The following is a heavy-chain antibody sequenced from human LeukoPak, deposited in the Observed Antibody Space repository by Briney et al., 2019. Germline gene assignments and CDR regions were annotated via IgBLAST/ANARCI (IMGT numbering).Heavy chain of an antibody. CDR1: GGSISSGGYS. D-gene: IGHD6-13*01. V-gene: IGHV4-30-2*01. CDR3: ASTPLDEDSIAAAVLYY. CDR2: IYHSGST. J-gene: IGHJ4*02. Sequence: SQTLSLTCAVSGGSISSGGYSWSWIRQPPGKGLEWIGYIYHSGSTYYNPSLKSRVTISVDRSKNQFSLKLSSVTAADTAVYYCASTPLDEDSIAAAVLYYWGQGTLVTVSS.